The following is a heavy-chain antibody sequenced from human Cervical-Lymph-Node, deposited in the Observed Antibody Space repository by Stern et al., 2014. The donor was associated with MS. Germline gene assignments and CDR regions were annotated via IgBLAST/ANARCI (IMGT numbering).Heavy chain of an antibody. D-gene: IGHD3-16*01. J-gene: IGHJ2*01. CDR1: GYSFSNFW. CDR2: IYPGDSDT. V-gene: IGHV5-51*03. Sequence: VQLVQSGAEVKKPGESLKISCKGSGYSFSNFWIGWVRQMPGKGLEWMGIIYPGDSDTKYSPSFQGQVTISVDQSLRTAFLQWSSLKASDTAIYYCAKTLSGGSRYFDLWGRGTLVTVSS. CDR3: AKTLSGGSRYFDL.